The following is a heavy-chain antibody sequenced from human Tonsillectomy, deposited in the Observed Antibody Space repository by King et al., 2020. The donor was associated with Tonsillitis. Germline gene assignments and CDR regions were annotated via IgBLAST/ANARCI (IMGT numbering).Heavy chain of an antibody. CDR3: ARDYDSSGYYPDAFGI. V-gene: IGHV4-30-4*07. D-gene: IGHD3-22*01. J-gene: IGHJ3*02. Sequence: VQLQESGPGLVKPSQTLSLTCAVSGGSISSGGYSWSWIRQPPGKGLEWIGYIYYSGSTYYNPSLKSRVTISVDTSKNHFSLNLSSVTAADTAVYYCARDYDSSGYYPDAFGIWGQGTMVTVSS. CDR2: IYYSGST. CDR1: GGSISSGGYS.